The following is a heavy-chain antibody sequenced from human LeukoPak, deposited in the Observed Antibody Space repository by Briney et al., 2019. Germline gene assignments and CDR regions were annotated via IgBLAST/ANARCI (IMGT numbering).Heavy chain of an antibody. Sequence: GGSLRLSCAASGFTFSSYEMSWVRQAPGKGLEWVSYISSGSSTIYYADSVKGRFTISRENSKNTLHLQMNSLRGEDTAVYYCATLHIAATGSHAVDVWGQGTTVTVSS. CDR3: ATLHIAATGSHAVDV. CDR2: ISSGSSTI. CDR1: GFTFSSYE. J-gene: IGHJ6*02. V-gene: IGHV3-48*01. D-gene: IGHD6-13*01.